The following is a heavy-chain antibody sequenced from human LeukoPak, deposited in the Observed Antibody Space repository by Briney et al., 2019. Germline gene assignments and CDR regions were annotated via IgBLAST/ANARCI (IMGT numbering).Heavy chain of an antibody. J-gene: IGHJ1*01. CDR1: GFTFSISA. D-gene: IGHD5-24*01. CDR3: VADGRDGYNIYFHH. Sequence: GGSLRLSCSASGFTFSISAMHWVRQAPGKGLQYVSVISGNGVTTSYADSVKGRFTVSRDNSKNTVYLQMSSLRAEDTAVYYCVADGRDGYNIYFHHWGQGSLVTVSS. V-gene: IGHV3-64D*06. CDR2: ISGNGVTT.